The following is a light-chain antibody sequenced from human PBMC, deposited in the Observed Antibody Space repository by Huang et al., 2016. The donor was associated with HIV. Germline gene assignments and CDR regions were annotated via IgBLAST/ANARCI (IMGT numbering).Light chain of an antibody. CDR1: QNIGNN. CDR3: LHYNHWPPWT. V-gene: IGKV3-15*01. CDR2: GAS. J-gene: IGKJ1*01. Sequence: EMVLTQSPATLSVSPGERATLSCTASQNIGNNLAWYQHKPGQAPRLLIPGASTRATGITARFSGSGSGTDFTLTINSLQSEDFAVYYCLHYNHWPPWTFGPGTRVEI.